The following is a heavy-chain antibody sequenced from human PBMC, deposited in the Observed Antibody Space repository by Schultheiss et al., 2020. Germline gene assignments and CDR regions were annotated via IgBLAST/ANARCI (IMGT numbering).Heavy chain of an antibody. D-gene: IGHD1-7*01. V-gene: IGHV4-38-2*02. CDR3: ARSELELPLRDAFDI. CDR2: IYHSGST. CDR1: GYSISSGYY. Sequence: GSLRLSCTVSGYSISSGYYWGWIRQPPGKGLEWIGSIYHSGSTYYNPSLKSRVTISVDTSKNQFSLKLSSVTAADTAVYYCARSELELPLRDAFDIWGQGTMVTVSS. J-gene: IGHJ3*02.